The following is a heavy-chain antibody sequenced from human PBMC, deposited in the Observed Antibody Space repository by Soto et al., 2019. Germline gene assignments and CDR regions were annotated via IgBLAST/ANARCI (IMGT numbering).Heavy chain of an antibody. CDR1: GYTFTSYY. CDR2: INPSGGST. J-gene: IGHJ2*01. CDR3: ARVPMYSSGWETRDWYFDL. V-gene: IGHV1-46*01. D-gene: IGHD6-19*01. Sequence: QVQLVQSGAEVKKPGASVKVSCKASGYTFTSYYMHWVRQAPGQGLEWMGIINPSGGSTSYAQKFQDRVTMTRDTSTSTVYMELSSLRSEDTAVYYCARVPMYSSGWETRDWYFDLWGRGTLVTVSS.